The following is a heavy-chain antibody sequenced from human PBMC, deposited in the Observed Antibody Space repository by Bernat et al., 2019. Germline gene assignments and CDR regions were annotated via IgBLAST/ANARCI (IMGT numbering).Heavy chain of an antibody. J-gene: IGHJ4*02. V-gene: IGHV3-30*18. CDR2: ISYDGSNK. CDR3: AKDYETYFDY. CDR1: GFTFSSYG. D-gene: IGHD3-16*01. Sequence: QVQPVESGGGVVQPGRSLRLSCAASGFTFSSYGMHWVRQAPGKGLEWVAVISYDGSNKYYADSVKGRFTISRDNSKNTLYLQMNSLRAEDTAVYYCAKDYETYFDYWGQGTLVTVSS.